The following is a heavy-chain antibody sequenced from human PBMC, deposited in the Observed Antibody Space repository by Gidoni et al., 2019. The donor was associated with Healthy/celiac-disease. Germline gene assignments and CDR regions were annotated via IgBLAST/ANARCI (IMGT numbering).Heavy chain of an antibody. CDR2: ISWNSGSI. CDR1: GFTFDDYA. D-gene: IGHD6-19*01. CDR3: AKDMGIAVAGTLGY. Sequence: EVQLVESGGGLVQPGRSLRLSCEASGFTFDDYAMHWVRQAPGKGLEWVSGISWNSGSIGYADSVKGRFTISRDNAKNSLYLQMNSLRAEDTALYYCAKDMGIAVAGTLGYWGQGTLVTVSS. V-gene: IGHV3-9*01. J-gene: IGHJ4*02.